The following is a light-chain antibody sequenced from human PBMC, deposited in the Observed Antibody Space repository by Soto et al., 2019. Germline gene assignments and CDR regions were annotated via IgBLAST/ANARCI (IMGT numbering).Light chain of an antibody. CDR3: QQYINWPSWT. Sequence: ERVLTQSPATLSLSPGETATLSCRASDSIVNYLAWYQHKPGQAPRLLMYGASARATGVPDRFSGSGSGTEFTLTISSLQSEDFAVYYRQQYINWPSWTFGQGTTLEIK. J-gene: IGKJ1*01. CDR1: DSIVNY. CDR2: GAS. V-gene: IGKV3-15*01.